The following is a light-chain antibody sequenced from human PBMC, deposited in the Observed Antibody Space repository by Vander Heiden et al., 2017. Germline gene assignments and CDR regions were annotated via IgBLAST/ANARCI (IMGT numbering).Light chain of an antibody. CDR1: QRVSTY. V-gene: IGKV3-11*01. Sequence: EIVLTQSPATLSVSPGDGVSLSCRANQRVSTYLNWFQQRPGQAPRLPIFDASNRATCVPARFIGTGTGTDFTLTISSLEPEDFAVYYCQQRFNWPPRLIFGGGTKLEI. CDR3: QQRFNWPPRLI. CDR2: DAS. J-gene: IGKJ4*01.